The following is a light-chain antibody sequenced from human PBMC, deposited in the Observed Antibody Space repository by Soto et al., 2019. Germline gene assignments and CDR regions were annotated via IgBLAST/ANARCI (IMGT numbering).Light chain of an antibody. V-gene: IGKV1-9*01. Sequence: DIQVTKSPAFVSPSIGERVPITCRASQVISTSLAWYQVKPGKAPKLLIYAASTLESGVPSRFSATVSVTEFSLTITSLQPEDFATYYCQQLFDSPITFGQGTRLEIK. J-gene: IGKJ5*01. CDR3: QQLFDSPIT. CDR2: AAS. CDR1: QVISTS.